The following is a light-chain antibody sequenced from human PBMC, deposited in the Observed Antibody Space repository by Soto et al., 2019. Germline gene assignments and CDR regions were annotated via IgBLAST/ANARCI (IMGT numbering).Light chain of an antibody. J-gene: IGKJ5*01. Sequence: AIQLTQSPSSLSASVGDRVTITCRASQDVRGALAWYQQKPGKAPKILIYDVSVLESGVPTRIGGTGSGTDFTLTITSLQPVHFATYYCQQFNSYPITFGQGTRLEIK. CDR3: QQFNSYPIT. CDR2: DVS. CDR1: QDVRGA. V-gene: IGKV1-13*02.